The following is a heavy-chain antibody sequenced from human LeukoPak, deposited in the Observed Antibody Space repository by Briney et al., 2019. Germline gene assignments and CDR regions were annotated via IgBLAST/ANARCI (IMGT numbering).Heavy chain of an antibody. CDR1: GFTFSSYS. CDR2: ISSSSSTI. D-gene: IGHD4-17*01. J-gene: IGHJ4*02. CDR3: ARGVDYGDYTY. Sequence: GGSLRLSCAASGFTFSSYSMNWVRQAPGKGLEWVSYISSSSSTIYYADSVKGRFTISRDNAKNLLYLQMNSLRAEDTAVYYCARGVDYGDYTYWGQGTLVTVSS. V-gene: IGHV3-48*01.